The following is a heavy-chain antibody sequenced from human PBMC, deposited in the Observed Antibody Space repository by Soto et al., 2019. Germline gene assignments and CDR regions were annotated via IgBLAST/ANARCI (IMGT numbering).Heavy chain of an antibody. V-gene: IGHV3-11*01. CDR3: ASLTYYYGSGSSLPYYYYYYMDV. J-gene: IGHJ6*03. D-gene: IGHD3-10*01. Sequence: PGGSLRLSCAASGFTFSDYYMSWIRQAPGKGLEWVSYISSSGSTIYYADSVKGRFTISRDNAKNSLYLQMNSLRAEDTAVYYCASLTYYYGSGSSLPYYYYYYMDVWGKGTTVTVSS. CDR2: ISSSGSTI. CDR1: GFTFSDYY.